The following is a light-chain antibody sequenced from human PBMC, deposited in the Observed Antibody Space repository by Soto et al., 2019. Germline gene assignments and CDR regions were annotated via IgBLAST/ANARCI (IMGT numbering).Light chain of an antibody. J-gene: IGLJ1*01. Sequence: ELTQPPPVSVAPGQTARITCGGNNIGGKSVHWYQQKPGQAPVLVVYDDSDRPSGIPDRFSGSNSGDTATLTIRRVEAGDEADYYCHVWDSSSDHYVFGTGTKVTVL. V-gene: IGLV3-21*02. CDR1: NIGGKS. CDR2: DDS. CDR3: HVWDSSSDHYV.